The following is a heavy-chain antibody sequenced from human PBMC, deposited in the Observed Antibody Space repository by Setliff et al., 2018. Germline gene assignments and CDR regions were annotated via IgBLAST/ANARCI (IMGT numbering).Heavy chain of an antibody. V-gene: IGHV1-46*01. D-gene: IGHD3-22*01. CDR1: GYTFTSHY. J-gene: IGHJ3*02. Sequence: ASVKVSCKASGYTFTSHYMHWVRQAPGLGLEWMGTINPSSGRTSYAQKFQGRVTMTRXXXTSTXXXXXXXXXXXXXXXXXCARDVFPYHYEGAFDIWGQGTMVTVSS. CDR3: ARDVFPYHYEGAFDI. CDR2: INPSSGRT.